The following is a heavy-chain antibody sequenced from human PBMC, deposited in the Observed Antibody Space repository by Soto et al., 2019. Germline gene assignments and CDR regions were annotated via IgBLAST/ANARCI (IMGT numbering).Heavy chain of an antibody. CDR1: GFTFSSYG. CDR3: ATRDVTTSYGMDV. Sequence: QVQLVESGGGVVQPGRSLRLSCAASGFTFSSYGMHWVRQAPGKGLEWVAVISYDGSNKYYADSVKGRFTISRDNSKNTLYLQMTSLRAEDTAVSYCATRDVTTSYGMDVWGQGTTVTVSS. CDR2: ISYDGSNK. V-gene: IGHV3-30*03. J-gene: IGHJ6*02. D-gene: IGHD4-4*01.